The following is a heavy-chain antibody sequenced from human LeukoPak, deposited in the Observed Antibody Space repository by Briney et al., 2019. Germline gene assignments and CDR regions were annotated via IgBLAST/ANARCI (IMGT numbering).Heavy chain of an antibody. D-gene: IGHD4-17*01. V-gene: IGHV5-51*01. CDR3: ARHTNYGDPHPIFNWFDP. CDR1: GYSFTSYW. CDR2: IYPGDSDT. Sequence: GESLKISCKGSGYSFTSYWIGWVRQMPGKGLEWMGIIYPGDSDTRYSPSFQGQVTISADKPISTAYLQWSSLKASDTAMYYCARHTNYGDPHPIFNWFDPWGQGTLVTVSS. J-gene: IGHJ5*02.